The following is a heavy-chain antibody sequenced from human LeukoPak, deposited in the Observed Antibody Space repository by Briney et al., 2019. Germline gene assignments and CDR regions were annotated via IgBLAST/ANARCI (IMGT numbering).Heavy chain of an antibody. CDR3: AKGTPRPYYYYMDV. CDR2: ISGSGGST. J-gene: IGHJ6*03. CDR1: GFTFDDYA. Sequence: GGSLRLSCAASGFTFDDYAMHWVRQAPGRGLEWVSAISGSGGSTYHADSVKGRFTISRDNSKNTLYLQMNSLRAEDTAVYYCAKGTPRPYYYYMDVWGKGTTVTVSS. D-gene: IGHD6-6*01. V-gene: IGHV3-23*01.